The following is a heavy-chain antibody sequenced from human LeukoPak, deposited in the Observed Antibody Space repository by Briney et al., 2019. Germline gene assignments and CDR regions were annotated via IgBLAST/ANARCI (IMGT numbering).Heavy chain of an antibody. D-gene: IGHD5-24*01. Sequence: GGSLRLSCAASGFTFSSYAMSWVRQAPGKGLEWVSAISGSGGSTYYADSVKGRFTISRDNSKNTLYLQMNSLRAEDTAVYYCARSDEDGYNSLYGAFDIWGQGTMVTVSS. J-gene: IGHJ3*02. CDR2: ISGSGGST. CDR3: ARSDEDGYNSLYGAFDI. CDR1: GFTFSSYA. V-gene: IGHV3-23*01.